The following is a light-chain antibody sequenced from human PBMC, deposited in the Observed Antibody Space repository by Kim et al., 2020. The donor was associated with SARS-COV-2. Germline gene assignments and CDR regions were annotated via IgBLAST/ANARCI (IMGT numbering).Light chain of an antibody. J-gene: IGLJ1*01. CDR3: SSYIRGSTNYV. CDR1: SSAVGGYRY. V-gene: IGLV2-14*01. Sequence: TSPCTATSSAVGGYRYVCWYQPRPGKAPSLVFYGAGNRPSGVSIRFSGYTSGNTAYLTISWIQDEDEADYDCSSYIRGSTNYVFGTGTKVTVL. CDR2: GAG.